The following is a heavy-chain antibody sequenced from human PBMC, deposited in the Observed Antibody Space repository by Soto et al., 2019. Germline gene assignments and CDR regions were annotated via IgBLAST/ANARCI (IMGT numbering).Heavy chain of an antibody. D-gene: IGHD6-19*01. CDR3: ARDLGGWYWFDP. CDR1: GGSITSYY. CDR2: IYSSGST. Sequence: QVQLQESGPRLVKPSETLSLTCTVSGGSITSYYWNWIRQPPGKGLQWIGYIYSSGSTMYNPSLMGSGTMSVDTSQNQFSLKLNSVTAADTAVSSCARDLGGWYWFDPWGQGTLVTVSS. J-gene: IGHJ5*02. V-gene: IGHV4-59*01.